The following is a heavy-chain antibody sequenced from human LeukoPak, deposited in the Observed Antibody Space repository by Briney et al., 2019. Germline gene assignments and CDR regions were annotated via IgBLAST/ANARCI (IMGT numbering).Heavy chain of an antibody. CDR2: FYCSGST. J-gene: IGHJ4*02. D-gene: IGHD4-17*01. V-gene: IGHV4-39*01. Sequence: PETLSLTCTVSGGSISSSTYCWGRIRQPPGNGLEWIGSFYCSGSTYYNPSLKSRVTISVDTSKNQFSLKLNSVTAADTAVYYCARLRSPVTILYYFDYWGQGTLVTVSS. CDR1: GGSISSSTYC. CDR3: ARLRSPVTILYYFDY.